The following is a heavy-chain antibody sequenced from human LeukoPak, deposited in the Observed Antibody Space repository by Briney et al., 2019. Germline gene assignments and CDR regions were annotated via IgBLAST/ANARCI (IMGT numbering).Heavy chain of an antibody. D-gene: IGHD6-6*01. J-gene: IGHJ3*02. Sequence: PSETLSLTCNVSGASITRSDHYGSWIRQPPGKGLQWIGNIDQVGSTYFNPSLKSRVTVSADRSKNQISLTLNSVNAADTAVYYCAREKQLLRGDAFDIWGQGTMVTVSS. CDR1: GASITRSDHY. CDR2: IDQVGST. V-gene: IGHV4-30-2*01. CDR3: AREKQLLRGDAFDI.